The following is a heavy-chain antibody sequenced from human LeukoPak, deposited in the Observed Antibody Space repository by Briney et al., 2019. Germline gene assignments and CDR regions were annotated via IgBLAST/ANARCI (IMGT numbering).Heavy chain of an antibody. CDR3: ARDWGYYYYYGMDV. Sequence: KPGGSLRLSCAASGFTFSSYSMNWVRQAPGKGLEWVSSISSSSSYIYYADSVKGRFTISRDNAKNSLYLQMNSLRAKDTAVYYCARDWGYYYYYGMDVWGQGTTVTVSS. D-gene: IGHD3-16*01. V-gene: IGHV3-21*01. J-gene: IGHJ6*02. CDR2: ISSSSSYI. CDR1: GFTFSSYS.